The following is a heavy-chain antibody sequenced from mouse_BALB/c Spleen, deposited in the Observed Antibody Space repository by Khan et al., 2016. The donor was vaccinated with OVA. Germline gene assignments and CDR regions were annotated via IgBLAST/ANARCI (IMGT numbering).Heavy chain of an antibody. CDR2: IRSSGST. V-gene: IGHV3-2*02. Sequence: VQLKQSGPGLVKPSQSLSLTCTVTGYSITGDYAWNWMRQLPGNKLEWVCYIRSSGSTNYNPALKSRISITRDTSKNPFFLQLNSVTTEDTATYYCARDGSGYNYAIDYWGQGTSVTVSA. D-gene: IGHD2-3*01. J-gene: IGHJ4*01. CDR1: GYSITGDYA. CDR3: ARDGSGYNYAIDY.